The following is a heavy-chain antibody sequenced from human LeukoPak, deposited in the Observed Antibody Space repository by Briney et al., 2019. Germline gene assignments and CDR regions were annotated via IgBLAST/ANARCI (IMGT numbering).Heavy chain of an antibody. CDR1: GFTFSSYG. V-gene: IGHV3-30*02. CDR3: AKIVYDYYGSGSYYNPDYYYMDV. J-gene: IGHJ6*03. Sequence: GGSLRLSCAASGFTFSSYGMHWVRQAPGKGLELVAFIRYDGSNKYYADSVKGRFTISRDNSKNTLYLQMNSLRAEDTDVYYCAKIVYDYYGSGSYYNPDYYYMDVWGKGTTVTISS. CDR2: IRYDGSNK. D-gene: IGHD3-10*01.